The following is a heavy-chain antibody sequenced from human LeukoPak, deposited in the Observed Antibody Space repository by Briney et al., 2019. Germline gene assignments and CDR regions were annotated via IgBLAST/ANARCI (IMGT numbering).Heavy chain of an antibody. J-gene: IGHJ3*02. CDR2: LSYDANE. CDR3: ARDTYKGYYYGSGEGIAFDI. D-gene: IGHD3-10*01. V-gene: IGHV3-30-3*01. CDR1: GFTFSSYA. Sequence: GGSLRLSCAASGFTFSSYAMHWVRQAPGKGLDLEWVTVLSYDANEYYADSVKGRFTISRDNAKNSLYLQMNSLRAEDTAVYYCARDTYKGYYYGSGEGIAFDIWGQGTMVTVSS.